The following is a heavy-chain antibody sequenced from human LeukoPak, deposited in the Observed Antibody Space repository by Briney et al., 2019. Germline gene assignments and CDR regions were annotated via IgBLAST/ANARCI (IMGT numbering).Heavy chain of an antibody. D-gene: IGHD3-3*01. CDR3: ARVHLESYYDFWSGPRSGNWFDP. V-gene: IGHV4-39*01. J-gene: IGHJ5*02. CDR1: GGSISSSSYY. CDR2: IYYSGST. Sequence: SETLSLTCTVSGGSISSSSYYWGWIRQPPGKGLEWIGSIYYSGSTYYNPSLKSRVTISVDTSKNQFSLKLSSVTAADTAVYYCARVHLESYYDFWSGPRSGNWFDPWGQGTLVTVSS.